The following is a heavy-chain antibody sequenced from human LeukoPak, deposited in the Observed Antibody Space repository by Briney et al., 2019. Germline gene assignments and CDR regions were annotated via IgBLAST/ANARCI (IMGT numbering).Heavy chain of an antibody. V-gene: IGHV1-2*02. CDR2: INPNSGGT. CDR3: ARDLDDSSGYYFAFDI. Sequence: GASVKVSCKASGYTFTGYYMHWVRQAPGQGLEWMGWINPNSGGTNYAQKFQGRVTMTRDTSISTAYMELSRLRSDDTAVYYCARDLDDSSGYYFAFDIWGQGTMVTVSS. CDR1: GYTFTGYY. D-gene: IGHD3-22*01. J-gene: IGHJ3*02.